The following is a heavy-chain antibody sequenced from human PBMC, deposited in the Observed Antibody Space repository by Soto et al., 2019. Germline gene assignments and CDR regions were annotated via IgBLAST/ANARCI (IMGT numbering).Heavy chain of an antibody. Sequence: GESLKISCKGSGYSFTSYWISWVRQMPGKSLEWMGRIDPSDSYTNYSPSFQGHVTISADKSISTAYLQWSSLKASDTAMYYCATQYYGSYYGMDVWGQGTTVTVSS. V-gene: IGHV5-10-1*01. CDR3: ATQYYGSYYGMDV. J-gene: IGHJ6*02. CDR1: GYSFTSYW. D-gene: IGHD3-10*01. CDR2: IDPSDSYT.